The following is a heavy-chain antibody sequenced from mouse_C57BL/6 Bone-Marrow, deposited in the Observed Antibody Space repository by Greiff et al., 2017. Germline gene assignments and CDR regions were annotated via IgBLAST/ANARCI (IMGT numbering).Heavy chain of an antibody. CDR2: ISSGSSTI. J-gene: IGHJ4*01. CDR1: GFTFSDYG. Sequence: EVKVVESGGGLVKPGGSLKLSCAASGFTFSDYGMHWVRQAPEKGLEWVAYISSGSSTIYYADTVKGRFTISRDNAKNTLFLKMTSLRSEDTAMYYCARSSLLNMDYWGQGTSVTVSS. D-gene: IGHD2-10*01. CDR3: ARSSLLNMDY. V-gene: IGHV5-17*01.